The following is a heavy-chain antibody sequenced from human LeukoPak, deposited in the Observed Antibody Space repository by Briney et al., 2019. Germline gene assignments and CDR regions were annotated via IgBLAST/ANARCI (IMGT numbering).Heavy chain of an antibody. CDR3: ATGKYSSGREYAFDF. CDR2: VHYSGNT. J-gene: IGHJ3*01. Sequence: SETLSLTCSVSGASITNYYWSWIRQPPGKGLEWIGYVHYSGNTNYNPSLKSRLTISIHTSKNQFSLRLNSVTAADTAVYYCATGKYSSGREYAFDFWGQGTMVTVSS. V-gene: IGHV4-59*01. D-gene: IGHD6-19*01. CDR1: GASITNYY.